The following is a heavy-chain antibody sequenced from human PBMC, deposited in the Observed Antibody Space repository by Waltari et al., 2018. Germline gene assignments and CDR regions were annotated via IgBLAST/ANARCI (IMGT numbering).Heavy chain of an antibody. CDR1: GDSIPSTRYY. CDR2: FSYNANT. CDR3: ARPGRVGGGSLMGLDY. J-gene: IGHJ4*02. V-gene: IGHV4-39*01. D-gene: IGHD2-8*01. Sequence: QLQLQESGPGLGKPSETLSLTCSVSGDSIPSTRYYWGWLRQPPGKGLEWIGSFSYNANTYYNPSLKSRVTISVDTSKNQFSLQLRSVTAADTAVYYCARPGRVGGGSLMGLDYWGQGTLVTVSS.